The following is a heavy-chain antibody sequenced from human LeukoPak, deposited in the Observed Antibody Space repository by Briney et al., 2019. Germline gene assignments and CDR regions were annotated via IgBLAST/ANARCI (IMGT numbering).Heavy chain of an antibody. CDR3: ATKGSYWRFEY. J-gene: IGHJ4*02. CDR1: GFIFSDSY. Sequence: GGSLRLSCATSGFIFSDSYMSWIRQAPGKGLEWISYISSSDSTISYADSVKGRFTISWDNAKKSLYLQVNSLRAEDTAVYYCATKGSYWRFEYWGQGTLVTVSS. V-gene: IGHV3-11*04. CDR2: ISSSDSTI. D-gene: IGHD1-1*01.